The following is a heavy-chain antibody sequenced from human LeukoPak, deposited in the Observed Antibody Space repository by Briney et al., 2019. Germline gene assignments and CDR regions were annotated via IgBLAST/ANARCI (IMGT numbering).Heavy chain of an antibody. D-gene: IGHD3-22*01. CDR2: IYSGGST. V-gene: IGHV3-53*01. CDR1: GFTVSSYY. CDR3: ARDGDGDSSGDDAFDI. J-gene: IGHJ3*02. Sequence: GGSLRLSCAASGFTVSSYYMSWVRQAPGKGLEWVSVIYSGGSTYYADSVKGRFTISRDNSKNTLYLQMNSLRAEDTAVYYCARDGDGDSSGDDAFDIWGQGTMVTVSS.